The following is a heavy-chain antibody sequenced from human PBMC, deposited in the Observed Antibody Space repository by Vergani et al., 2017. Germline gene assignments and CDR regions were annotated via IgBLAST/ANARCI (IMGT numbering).Heavy chain of an antibody. V-gene: IGHV4-34*01. D-gene: IGHD1-14*01. CDR1: GGSFTSYH. CDR3: ARVYKETKGHLYNYCYMDV. J-gene: IGHJ6*03. Sequence: QVQLQQWGGGLLKPSETLSLTCVVHGGSFTSYHWTWIRQSPGEGLEGVGDIDHTGRPDYNQSRKSRLTMSVDKSRNTFSLTLNSVTAIDTAIYFCARVYKETKGHLYNYCYMDVWGQGTAVTVS. CDR2: IDHTGRP.